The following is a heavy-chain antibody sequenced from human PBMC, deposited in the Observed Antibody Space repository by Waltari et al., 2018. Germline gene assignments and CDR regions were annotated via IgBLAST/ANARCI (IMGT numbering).Heavy chain of an antibody. Sequence: QVQLQESGPGLVKPSETLSLTCTVSGGSISSYYWSWIRQPTGKGLEWIGYIDYRGSTNDNPSLKSRVTISVDTSKNQFSLKLSSVTAADTAVYYCAITSSSGWYYFDYWGQGTLVTVSS. V-gene: IGHV4-59*08. CDR2: IDYRGST. CDR1: GGSISSYY. D-gene: IGHD6-19*01. CDR3: AITSSSGWYYFDY. J-gene: IGHJ4*02.